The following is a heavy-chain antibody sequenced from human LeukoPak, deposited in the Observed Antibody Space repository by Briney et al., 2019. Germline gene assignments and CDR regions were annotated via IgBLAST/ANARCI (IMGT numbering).Heavy chain of an antibody. J-gene: IGHJ4*02. Sequence: PGGSLRLSCAASGFTVSSNYMSWVRQAPGKGLEWVSAISGSGGSTYYADSVKGRFTISRDNSKNTLYLQMNSLRAEDTAVYYCAKDIVVVPAAMQADYWGQGTLVTVSS. CDR2: ISGSGGST. D-gene: IGHD2-2*01. CDR1: GFTVSSNY. CDR3: AKDIVVVPAAMQADY. V-gene: IGHV3-23*01.